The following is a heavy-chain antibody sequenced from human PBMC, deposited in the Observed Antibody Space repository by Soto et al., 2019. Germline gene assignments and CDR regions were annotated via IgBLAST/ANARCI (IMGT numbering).Heavy chain of an antibody. J-gene: IGHJ6*02. Sequence: ASVKVSCKASGYTFTSYGISWVRQAPGQGLEWMGWISAYNGNTNYAQKPQGRVTMTTDTSTSTAYMELRSLRSDDTAVYYCASSSGWYFLYYYGMDVWGQGTTVTVSS. CDR1: GYTFTSYG. V-gene: IGHV1-18*04. D-gene: IGHD6-19*01. CDR3: ASSSGWYFLYYYGMDV. CDR2: ISAYNGNT.